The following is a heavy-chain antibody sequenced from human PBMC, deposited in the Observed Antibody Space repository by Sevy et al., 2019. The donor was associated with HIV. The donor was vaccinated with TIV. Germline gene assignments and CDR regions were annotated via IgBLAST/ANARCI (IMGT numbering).Heavy chain of an antibody. D-gene: IGHD3-16*01. V-gene: IGHV3-7*01. CDR2: MNQDGTER. Sequence: GGSLRLSCAASGFTFSTYMMNWVRQAPGKGLEWVATMNQDGTERDYVDSVKGRFTISRDNTKTSLFLQMNSLSAEDTGVYYCVREGLGGFSYSLDCWGQGTLVTVSS. J-gene: IGHJ4*02. CDR3: VREGLGGFSYSLDC. CDR1: GFTFSTYM.